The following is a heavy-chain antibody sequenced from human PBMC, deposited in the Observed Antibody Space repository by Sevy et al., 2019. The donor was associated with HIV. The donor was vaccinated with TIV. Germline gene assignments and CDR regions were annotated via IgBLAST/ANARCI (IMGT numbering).Heavy chain of an antibody. CDR2: IYYSGST. CDR3: ARGHFNWNDVGWFDP. J-gene: IGHJ5*02. CDR1: DGSVSSGSYY. V-gene: IGHV4-61*01. D-gene: IGHD1-1*01. Sequence: SDTLSLTCTVSDGSVSSGSYYWSWIRQPPGKGLEWIGYIYYSGSTNYNPSLKSRVTISVDTSKNQFSLKLSSVTAADTAVYYCARGHFNWNDVGWFDPWGQGTLVTVSS.